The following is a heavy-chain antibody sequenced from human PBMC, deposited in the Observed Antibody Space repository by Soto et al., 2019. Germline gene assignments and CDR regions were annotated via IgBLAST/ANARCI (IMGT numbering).Heavy chain of an antibody. J-gene: IGHJ2*01. Sequence: EVQLLESGGGLVQPGGSLRLSCAASGFTFSSYAMSWVRQAPGKGLEWVSSISSTSAYIYYADSVKGRFTISRDNAKNSLYLHMNSLRAEDTAVYYCARESIAADHWYFDLWGRGALVTVSS. V-gene: IGHV3-21*01. D-gene: IGHD6-13*01. CDR3: ARESIAADHWYFDL. CDR2: ISSTSAYI. CDR1: GFTFSSYA.